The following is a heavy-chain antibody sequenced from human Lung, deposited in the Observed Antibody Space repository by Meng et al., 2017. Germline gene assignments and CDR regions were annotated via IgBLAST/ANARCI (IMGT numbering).Heavy chain of an antibody. V-gene: IGHV4-34*01. CDR1: GGSFSDYY. CDR2: INHSGST. CDR3: ARGPTTMAHDFDY. J-gene: IGHJ4*02. D-gene: IGHD4-11*01. Sequence: VRLQHCGAGLLRPAETLSLTCVVSGGSFSDYYWSWIRQPPGKGLEWIGEINHSGSTNYNPSLESRATISVDTSQNNLSLKLSSVTAADSAVYYCARGPTTMAHDFDYWGQGTLVTVSS.